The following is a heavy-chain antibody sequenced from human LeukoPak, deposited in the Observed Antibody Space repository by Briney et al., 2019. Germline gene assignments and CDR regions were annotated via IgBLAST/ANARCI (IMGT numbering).Heavy chain of an antibody. D-gene: IGHD3-9*01. CDR3: VRSWGTYVDVLSEQFYYGMDV. J-gene: IGHJ6*02. V-gene: IGHV1-69*04. CDR1: GGTFSSYA. Sequence: SVKVSCKASGGTFSSYAISWVRQAPGQGLEWMGRTIPIVGVTKYAQRVQGRITITADISTTTAYMELTSLRSGDSAVYYCVRSWGTYVDVLSEQFYYGMDVWGQGTTVTVSS. CDR2: TIPIVGVT.